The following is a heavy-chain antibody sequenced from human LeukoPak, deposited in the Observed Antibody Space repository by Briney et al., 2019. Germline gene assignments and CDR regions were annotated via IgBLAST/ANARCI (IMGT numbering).Heavy chain of an antibody. Sequence: SETLSLTCAVYGGSFSGYYWSWIRQPPGKGLEWIGEINHSGSTNYNPSLKSRVTISVDTSKNQFSLKLSSVTAADTAVYYCARHLGCSGGSCYPNNWFDPWGQGTLVTVSS. D-gene: IGHD2-15*01. V-gene: IGHV4-34*01. J-gene: IGHJ5*02. CDR3: ARHLGCSGGSCYPNNWFDP. CDR1: GGSFSGYY. CDR2: INHSGST.